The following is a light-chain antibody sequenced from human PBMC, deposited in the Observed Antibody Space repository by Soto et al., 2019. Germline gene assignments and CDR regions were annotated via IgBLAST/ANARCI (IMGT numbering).Light chain of an antibody. CDR3: SSYAGSNNRYV. CDR2: EVT. Sequence: QSALTQPPSASGSPGQSVTISCTGTNSDVGGYNFVSWYQQHPGKAPKLIIYEVTKRPSGVPDRFSGSKSGKTASLTVSGLQAEGEADYYCSSYAGSNNRYVFGTGTKLTVL. CDR1: NSDVGGYNF. J-gene: IGLJ1*01. V-gene: IGLV2-8*01.